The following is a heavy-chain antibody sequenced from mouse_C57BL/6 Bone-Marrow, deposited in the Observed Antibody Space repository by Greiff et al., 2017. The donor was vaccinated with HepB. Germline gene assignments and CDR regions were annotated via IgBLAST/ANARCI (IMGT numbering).Heavy chain of an antibody. D-gene: IGHD1-1*01. CDR2: IWTGGGT. Sequence: VQRVESGPGLVAPSQSLSITCTVSGFSLTSYAISWVRQPPGKGLEWLGVIWTGGGTNYNSALKSRLSISKDNSKSQVFLKMNSLQTDDTARYYCARNGDGSSYEGYFDYWGQGTTLTVSS. CDR3: ARNGDGSSYEGYFDY. J-gene: IGHJ2*01. V-gene: IGHV2-9-1*01. CDR1: GFSLTSYA.